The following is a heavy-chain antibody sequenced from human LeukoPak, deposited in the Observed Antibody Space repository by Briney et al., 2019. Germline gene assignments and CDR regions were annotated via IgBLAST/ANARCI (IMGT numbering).Heavy chain of an antibody. V-gene: IGHV1-69*13. J-gene: IGHJ6*04. CDR2: IIPFFGMV. Sequence: SVKVSCKASGGTVSRYPISWVRQAPGQGLEWMGGIIPFFGMVDYAQKFQARVTITGDESTCTAYMELSSLRSEDTAVYYCAKGLEITMIRGVRGYYDYAMDVWGKGTTVTVSS. CDR1: GGTVSRYP. CDR3: AKGLEITMIRGVRGYYDYAMDV. D-gene: IGHD3-10*01.